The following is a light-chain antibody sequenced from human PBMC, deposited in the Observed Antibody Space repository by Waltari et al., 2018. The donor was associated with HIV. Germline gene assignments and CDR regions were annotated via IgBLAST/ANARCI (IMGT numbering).Light chain of an antibody. J-gene: IGLJ3*02. Sequence: SYVLTQPPSVSVAPGQTARITCGGNNIGTTNLHRYQQRPGQAPVLVVSDDSDRPSDIPERFSGSNSANTATLSISRVEAGDEADYYCQVWDYNSDRWVFGGGTKLTVL. V-gene: IGLV3-21*02. CDR2: DDS. CDR1: NIGTTN. CDR3: QVWDYNSDRWV.